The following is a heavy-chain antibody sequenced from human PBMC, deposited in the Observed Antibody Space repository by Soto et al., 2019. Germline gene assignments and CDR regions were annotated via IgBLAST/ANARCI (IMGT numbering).Heavy chain of an antibody. CDR1: GYTFTSYH. CDR3: ARSYCSSTSCYPPGAAFDI. D-gene: IGHD2-2*01. Sequence: SVKVSCKPSGYTFTSYHMHWVLQSPGQRLEWMGWINAGNGNTKYSQKFQGRVTITRDTSASTAYMELSSLRSEDTAVYYCARSYCSSTSCYPPGAAFDIWGQGTMVTVSS. CDR2: INAGNGNT. V-gene: IGHV1-3*01. J-gene: IGHJ3*02.